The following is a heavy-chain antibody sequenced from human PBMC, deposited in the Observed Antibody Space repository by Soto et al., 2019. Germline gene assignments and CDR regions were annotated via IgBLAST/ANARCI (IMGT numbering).Heavy chain of an antibody. CDR3: ARGAFGGQQQLVREGFDI. D-gene: IGHD6-13*01. Sequence: QVQLVQSGAEGKKPGSSVKVSCKASGGTFNSYTISWVRQAPGQGLDWMGRIVPIFDIAKYAQKFQGRVTITAEKSTSTAYRGLGSLRSGDTALYYCARGAFGGQQQLVREGFDIWGQGKMVTVSS. CDR1: GGTFNSYT. J-gene: IGHJ3*02. V-gene: IGHV1-69*02. CDR2: IVPIFDIA.